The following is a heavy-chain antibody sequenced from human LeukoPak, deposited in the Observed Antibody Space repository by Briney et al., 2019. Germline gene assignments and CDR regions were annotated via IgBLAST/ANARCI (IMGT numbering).Heavy chain of an antibody. J-gene: IGHJ6*03. CDR1: GGSISSGSYY. CDR3: ARIYCGGDCRGYYYHYYMDV. Sequence: SETLSLTCTVSGGSISSGSYYWSWIRQPAGKGLEWIGRIYTSGSTKYNPSLKSRVTISVDTSTNQSSLKLSSVTAADTAVYYCARIYCGGDCRGYYYHYYMDVWGKGTTVTISS. V-gene: IGHV4-61*02. D-gene: IGHD2-21*02. CDR2: IYTSGST.